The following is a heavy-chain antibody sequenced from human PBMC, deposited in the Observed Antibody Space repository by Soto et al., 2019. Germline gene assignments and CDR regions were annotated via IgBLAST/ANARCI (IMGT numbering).Heavy chain of an antibody. CDR1: GYTFTSYA. CDR3: ARAPPGVLRFLEWLLPPLDY. Sequence: QVQLVQSGAEVKKPGASVKVSCKASGYTFTSYAMHWVRQAPGQRLEWMGWINAGNGNTKYSQKFQGSVTITRDTSASTAYMELSSLRSEDTAVYYCARAPPGVLRFLEWLLPPLDYWGQGTLVTVSS. V-gene: IGHV1-3*01. CDR2: INAGNGNT. J-gene: IGHJ4*02. D-gene: IGHD3-3*01.